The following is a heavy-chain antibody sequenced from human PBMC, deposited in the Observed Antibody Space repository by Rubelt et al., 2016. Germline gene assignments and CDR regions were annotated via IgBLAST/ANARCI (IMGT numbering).Heavy chain of an antibody. Sequence: RLVESGGGVVQPGRSLRLSCAASGSTFSSYGMHWVRQAPGKGLEWVAVISYDGSNKYYADSVKGRFTISRDNSKNTLYLQMNSLRVEDTAVYYCVREGGSSWFNDAGYWGQGTLVTVSS. D-gene: IGHD6-13*01. V-gene: IGHV3-30*03. CDR1: GSTFSSYG. CDR2: ISYDGSNK. J-gene: IGHJ4*02. CDR3: VREGGSSWFNDAGY.